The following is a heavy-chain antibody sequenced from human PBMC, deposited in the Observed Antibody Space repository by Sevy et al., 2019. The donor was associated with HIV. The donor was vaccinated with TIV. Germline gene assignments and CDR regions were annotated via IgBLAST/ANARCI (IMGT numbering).Heavy chain of an antibody. Sequence: GESLKISCQGSGYRFSNNWVAWVRQKPGKGLEWMGMIYPGNSDTRYSPSFQGQVIISADKSISTAYVQWRSLKASDTAMYYCACGHHLPIDGFSFWGQGTMVSDSS. D-gene: IGHD2-21*01. CDR3: ACGHHLPIDGFSF. CDR2: IYPGNSDT. J-gene: IGHJ3*01. V-gene: IGHV5-51*01. CDR1: GYRFSNNW.